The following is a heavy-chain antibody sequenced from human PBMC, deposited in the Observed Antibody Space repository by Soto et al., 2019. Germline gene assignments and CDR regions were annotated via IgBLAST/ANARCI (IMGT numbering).Heavy chain of an antibody. CDR3: AINYYDSSGYLY. D-gene: IGHD3-22*01. CDR1: GHTLINYY. Sequence: WASVKVSCKTSGHTLINYYMHWVRQAPGQGLDWLGKIDPSGNGTSYAERFQGRITLTSDTSTKTVYVELSSLRSEDTAIYYCAINYYDSSGYLYWGQGTPVTVSS. J-gene: IGHJ4*02. V-gene: IGHV1-46*01. CDR2: IDPSGNGT.